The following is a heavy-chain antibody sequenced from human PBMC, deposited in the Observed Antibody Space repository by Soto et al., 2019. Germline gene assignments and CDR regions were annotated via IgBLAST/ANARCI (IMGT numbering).Heavy chain of an antibody. J-gene: IGHJ4*02. Sequence: GASVKVSCKASGYTFTSYDINWVRQATGQGLEWMGWMNPNSGNTGYAQKFQGRVTMTRNTSISTAYMELSSLRSEDTAVYYCARGNPYYYDSSGYYYGGVHYWGQGTQVTVSS. CDR1: GYTFTSYD. D-gene: IGHD3-22*01. V-gene: IGHV1-8*01. CDR3: ARGNPYYYDSSGYYYGGVHY. CDR2: MNPNSGNT.